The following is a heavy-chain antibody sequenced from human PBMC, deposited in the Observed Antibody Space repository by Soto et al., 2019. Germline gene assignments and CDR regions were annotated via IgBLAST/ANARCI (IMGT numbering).Heavy chain of an antibody. CDR3: ATDRRSSVRGHHYYGMDV. CDR1: GYTLTELS. J-gene: IGHJ6*02. CDR2: FDPEDGET. Sequence: ASGKVSCKVSGYTLTELSMHWVRQAPGKGLEWMGGFDPEDGETIYAQKFQGRVTMTEDTSTDTAYMELSSLRSEDTAVYYCATDRRSSVRGHHYYGMDVWGQGTAVTVYS. D-gene: IGHD6-6*01. V-gene: IGHV1-24*01.